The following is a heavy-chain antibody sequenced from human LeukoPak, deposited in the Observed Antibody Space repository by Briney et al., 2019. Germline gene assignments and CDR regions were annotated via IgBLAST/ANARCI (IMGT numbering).Heavy chain of an antibody. CDR3: AELGITMIGGV. V-gene: IGHV3-48*03. CDR1: GFIFSSHE. J-gene: IGHJ6*04. D-gene: IGHD3-10*02. CDR2: ISSSGSTI. Sequence: PGGSPRLSCSTSGFIFSSHEMNWVRQAPGKGLEWVSYISSSGSTIYYADSVKGRFTISRDNAKNSLYLQMNSLRAEDTAVYYCAELGITMIGGVWGKGTTVTISS.